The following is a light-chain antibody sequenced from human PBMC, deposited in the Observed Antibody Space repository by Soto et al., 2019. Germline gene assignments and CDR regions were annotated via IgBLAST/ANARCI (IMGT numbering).Light chain of an antibody. J-gene: IGLJ1*01. Sequence: QSALTQPASVSGSPGQSITISCTGTSSDVVSYNLVSWYQQHPGKAPKLMIYEGSKRPSGVPDRFSGSKSGNTASLTVSGLQAEDEADYYCSSYAGSNNLRVFGTGTKLTVL. CDR3: SSYAGSNNLRV. CDR1: SSDVVSYNL. V-gene: IGLV2-14*02. CDR2: EGS.